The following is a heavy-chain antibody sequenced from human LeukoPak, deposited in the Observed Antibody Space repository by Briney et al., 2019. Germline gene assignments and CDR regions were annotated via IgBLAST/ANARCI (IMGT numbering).Heavy chain of an antibody. J-gene: IGHJ4*02. CDR2: INPNSGGT. V-gene: IGHV1-2*02. Sequence: ASVKVSCKASGYTFTGYYMHWVRQAPGQGLEWMGWINPNSGGTNYAQKFQGRVTMTRGTSSSTAYMELNRLRSDDTAVYYCAREGVPGAMFDYWGQGTLVTVSS. CDR3: AREGVPGAMFDY. CDR1: GYTFTGYY. D-gene: IGHD2-2*01.